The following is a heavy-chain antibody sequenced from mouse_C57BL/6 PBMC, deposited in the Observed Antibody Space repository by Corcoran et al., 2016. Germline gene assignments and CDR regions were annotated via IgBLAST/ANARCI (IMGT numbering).Heavy chain of an antibody. CDR2: INTYSGVP. CDR1: GYTFTTYG. CDR3: ARSRDGYSWYLDV. Sequence: QIQLVQSGPELKKPGETVKISCKASGYTFTTYGMSWVKQAPGKGLKWMGWINTYSGVPTYADDFKGRFAFSLETSASTAYLQLNNLKNEDTATYFCARSRDGYSWYLDVWGTGTTVTVSS. J-gene: IGHJ1*03. D-gene: IGHD2-3*01. V-gene: IGHV9-3*01.